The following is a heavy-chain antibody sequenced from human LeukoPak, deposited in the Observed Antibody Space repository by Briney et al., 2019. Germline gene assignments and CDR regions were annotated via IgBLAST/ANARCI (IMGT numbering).Heavy chain of an antibody. CDR1: GYTFTSYA. CDR2: INTNTGNP. Sequence: ASVKVSCKASGYTFTSYAMNWVRQAPGQGLEWMGWINTNTGNPTYAQGFTGRFVFSLDTSVSTAYLQISSLKAEDTAVYYCATKPIDYYDILTGTGDYWGQGTLVTVSS. CDR3: ATKPIDYYDILTGTGDY. D-gene: IGHD3-9*01. V-gene: IGHV7-4-1*02. J-gene: IGHJ4*02.